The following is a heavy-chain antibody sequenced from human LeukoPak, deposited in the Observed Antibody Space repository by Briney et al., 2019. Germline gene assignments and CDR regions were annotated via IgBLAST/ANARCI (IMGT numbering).Heavy chain of an antibody. CDR3: AKGFYHVGATTVYDY. D-gene: IGHD1-26*01. V-gene: IGHV3-23*01. J-gene: IGHJ4*02. CDR2: ISGSGGST. CDR1: GFTFNSYA. Sequence: GGSLRLSCAASGFTFNSYAMNWVRQAPGKGLEWVSAISGSGGSTYYADSVKGRFTISRDNSKNTLYLQMNSLRAEDTAVYYCAKGFYHVGATTVYDYWGQGTLVTVSS.